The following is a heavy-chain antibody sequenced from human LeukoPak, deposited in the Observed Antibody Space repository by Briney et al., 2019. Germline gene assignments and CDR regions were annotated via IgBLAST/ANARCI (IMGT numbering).Heavy chain of an antibody. V-gene: IGHV3-48*03. CDR3: AREVYGDYGRYYYCYMDV. CDR1: GFTFSSYE. CDR2: ISSSGNTI. D-gene: IGHD4-17*01. Sequence: GGSLRLSCAASGFTFSSYEMNWVRQAPGKGLEWVSYISSSGNTIYYADSVKGRFTISRDNAKNSLYLQMNSLRAEDTAVYYCAREVYGDYGRYYYCYMDVWGKGTTVTISS. J-gene: IGHJ6*03.